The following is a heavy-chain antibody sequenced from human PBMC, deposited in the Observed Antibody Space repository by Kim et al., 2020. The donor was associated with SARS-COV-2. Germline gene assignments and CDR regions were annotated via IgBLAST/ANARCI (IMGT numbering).Heavy chain of an antibody. CDR1: GFTFSSYA. Sequence: GGSLRLSCAASGFTFSSYAMHWVRQAPGKGLEWVAVISYDGSNKYYADSVKGRFTISRDNSKNTLYLQMNSLRAEDTAVYYCARGFYDIFLWGQGTLVTVSS. D-gene: IGHD3-9*01. CDR2: ISYDGSNK. CDR3: ARGFYDIFL. V-gene: IGHV3-30*04. J-gene: IGHJ4*02.